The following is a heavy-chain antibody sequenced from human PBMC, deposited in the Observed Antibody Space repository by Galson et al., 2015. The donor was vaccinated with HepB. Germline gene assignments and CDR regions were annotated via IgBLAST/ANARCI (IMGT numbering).Heavy chain of an antibody. Sequence: CAISGDSVSRDTVGWNWIRQSPSRGLEWLGRTYYRSKWYSDYAISVKRRIIINADSSTNQFFLQLNSVTPEYKAVYYCTRVAHLGRGMNVWGQGTTVTV. J-gene: IGHJ6*02. CDR1: GDSVSRDTVG. D-gene: IGHD3-10*01. CDR2: TYYRSKWYS. CDR3: TRVAHLGRGMNV. V-gene: IGHV6-1*01.